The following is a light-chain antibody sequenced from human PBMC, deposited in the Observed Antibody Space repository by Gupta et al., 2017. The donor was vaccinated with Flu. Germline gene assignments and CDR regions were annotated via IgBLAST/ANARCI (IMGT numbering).Light chain of an antibody. J-gene: IGLJ3*02. V-gene: IGLV6-57*01. CDR3: QSYGATNEGV. CDR2: DDD. CDR1: SGNIASDF. Sequence: VTISCTRSSGNIASDFVQWYQQRPGRSPTLVIYDDDQRPSGVPDRFSASIDSSSNSASLTISGQKTEDEADYYCQSYGATNEGVFGGGTRLTVL.